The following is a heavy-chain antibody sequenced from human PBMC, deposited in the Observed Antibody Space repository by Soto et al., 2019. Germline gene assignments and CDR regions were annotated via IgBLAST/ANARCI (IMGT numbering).Heavy chain of an antibody. Sequence: QVQLQESGPGLVKPSETLSLTCTVSGDSISSYYWGWIRQPPGKGLEWIGYIHYSGSTNYNPSLTSRVTISVDTPTNQFSLKVNSMTAADTAVYYCARGGLAARKGRWFDPWGQGTLVTVSS. D-gene: IGHD6-6*01. CDR1: GDSISSYY. J-gene: IGHJ5*02. CDR2: IHYSGST. V-gene: IGHV4-59*01. CDR3: ARGGLAARKGRWFDP.